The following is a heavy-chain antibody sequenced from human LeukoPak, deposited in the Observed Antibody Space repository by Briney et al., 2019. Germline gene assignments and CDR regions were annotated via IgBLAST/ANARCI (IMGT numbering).Heavy chain of an antibody. V-gene: IGHV1-69*05. CDR2: IIPIFGTA. CDR1: GGTFISYA. Sequence: SMKVSSKASGGTFISYAISWVRRAPGQGVEWMGGIIPIFGTANYAQKFQGRVTITTDESTSTAYMELSSLRSEDTAVYYCARAPKFRGVIIQAEFDPWGQGTLVTVSS. D-gene: IGHD3-10*01. CDR3: ARAPKFRGVIIQAEFDP. J-gene: IGHJ5*02.